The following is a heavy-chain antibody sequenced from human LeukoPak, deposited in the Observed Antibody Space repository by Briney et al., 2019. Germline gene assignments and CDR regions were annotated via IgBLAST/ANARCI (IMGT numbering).Heavy chain of an antibody. CDR1: GFTFSSYA. CDR3: APKTMTTPYY. CDR2: ISGSGSST. Sequence: PGGSLRLSCAASGFTFSSYAMSWVRQAPGQGLEWVSAISGSGSSTYYADSVKGRFTISRDNSKNTLYLQMNSLRAEDTAVYYCAPKTMTTPYYWGQGTLVTVSS. D-gene: IGHD4-11*01. V-gene: IGHV3-23*01. J-gene: IGHJ4*02.